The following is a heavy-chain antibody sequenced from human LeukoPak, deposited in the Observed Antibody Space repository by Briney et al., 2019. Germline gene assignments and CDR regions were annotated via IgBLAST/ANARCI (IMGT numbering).Heavy chain of an antibody. Sequence: GGSLRLSCAASGFTFSSYAMSWVRQAPGKGLEWVSAISGSGGSTYYADSVKGRFTISRDNSKNTLYLQMNSLRAEDTAVYYCAKDLGSVAGTRGGLYYFGYWGQGTLVTVSS. CDR2: ISGSGGST. CDR1: GFTFSSYA. V-gene: IGHV3-23*01. J-gene: IGHJ4*02. CDR3: AKDLGSVAGTRGGLYYFGY. D-gene: IGHD6-19*01.